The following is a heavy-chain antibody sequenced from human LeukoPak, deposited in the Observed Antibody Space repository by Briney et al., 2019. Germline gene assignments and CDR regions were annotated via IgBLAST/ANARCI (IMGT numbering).Heavy chain of an antibody. V-gene: IGHV1-69*04. CDR1: GGTFSSYA. J-gene: IGHJ4*02. CDR3: ARAEASIAAASDY. Sequence: SVKVSCKASGGTFSSYAISWVRQAPGQGLEWMGRIIPILGIANYAQKFQGRVTITADKSTSTAYMELSSLRSEDTAVYYCARAEASIAAASDYWGQGTLVTVSS. CDR2: IIPILGIA. D-gene: IGHD6-13*01.